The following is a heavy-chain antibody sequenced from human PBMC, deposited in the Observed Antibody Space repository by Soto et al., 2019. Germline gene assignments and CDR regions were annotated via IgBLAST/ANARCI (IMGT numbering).Heavy chain of an antibody. Sequence: PGGSLRLSCTASGFTFGDYAMSWVRQAPGKGLEWVGFIRSKAYGGTTEYAASVKGRFTISRDDYKSIAYLQMNSLKTEDTAVYYCTRPYYDFWTGYQTFDYWGQGTLVTVSS. D-gene: IGHD3-3*01. CDR1: GFTFGDYA. V-gene: IGHV3-49*04. CDR3: TRPYYDFWTGYQTFDY. J-gene: IGHJ4*02. CDR2: IRSKAYGGTT.